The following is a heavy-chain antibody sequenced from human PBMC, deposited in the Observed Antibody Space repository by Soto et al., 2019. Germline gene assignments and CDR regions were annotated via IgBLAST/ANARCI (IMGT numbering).Heavy chain of an antibody. J-gene: IGHJ6*02. Sequence: EVQLVESGGGLVQPGRSLRLSCAASGFSFDDYGMHWVRQAPGKGLEWVSGISYYSGSIGYADSVKGRFTISRDNAKNSLYLQMNSLRGEDTALYYCAKSTGGTDNGMAVWGQGTTVTVSS. CDR1: GFSFDDYG. CDR2: ISYYSGSI. D-gene: IGHD2-8*02. CDR3: AKSTGGTDNGMAV. V-gene: IGHV3-9*01.